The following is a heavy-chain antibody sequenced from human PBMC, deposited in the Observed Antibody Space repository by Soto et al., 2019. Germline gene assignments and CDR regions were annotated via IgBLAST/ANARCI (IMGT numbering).Heavy chain of an antibody. CDR1: GFTFNDFY. CDR3: ARWPHCFDY. V-gene: IGHV3-7*01. J-gene: IGHJ4*02. CDR2: INKDGSET. D-gene: IGHD5-12*01. Sequence: EVQLVESGGGLVQPGGSLRLSCAASGFTFNDFYMGWVRQAPEKGLEWVANINKDGSETNYMDSVRGRFTISRDNAENSPYLQMNSLRAEDTAVYYCARWPHCFDYWGRGALVTVSS.